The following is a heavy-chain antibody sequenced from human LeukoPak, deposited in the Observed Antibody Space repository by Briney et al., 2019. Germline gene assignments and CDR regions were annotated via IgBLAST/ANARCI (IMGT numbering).Heavy chain of an antibody. CDR2: IGTAGDT. J-gene: IGHJ2*01. Sequence: GSLRLSCAASGFTFSSYDMHWVRPATGKGLEWVSAIGTAGDTYYPGSVKGRFTISRENAKNPMYLQMNSLRAGDTAVYYCARAPVSYFDLWGRGTLVTVSS. D-gene: IGHD2-8*01. V-gene: IGHV3-13*01. CDR3: ARAPVSYFDL. CDR1: GFTFSSYD.